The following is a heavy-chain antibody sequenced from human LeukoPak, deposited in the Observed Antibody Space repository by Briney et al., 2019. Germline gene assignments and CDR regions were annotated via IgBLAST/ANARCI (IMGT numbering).Heavy chain of an antibody. CDR3: ARLVWVRGVIKYYFDY. D-gene: IGHD3-10*01. V-gene: IGHV5-51*01. Sequence: GESLKISCKGSGYSFTSYWIGWVRQMPGKGLEWMGIIYPGDSDTRYRPSFQGQVTISADKSISTAYLQWSSLKPSDTAMYYCARLVWVRGVIKYYFDYWGQGTLVTVSS. CDR2: IYPGDSDT. J-gene: IGHJ4*02. CDR1: GYSFTSYW.